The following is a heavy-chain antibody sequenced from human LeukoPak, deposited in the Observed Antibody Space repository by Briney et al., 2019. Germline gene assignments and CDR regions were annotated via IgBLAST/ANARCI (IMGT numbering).Heavy chain of an antibody. CDR2: IYYSGST. Sequence: SETLSLTRTVSGGSISSYYWNWIRQPPGKGLEWIGYIYYSGSTYYNPSLKSRVTISVDTSKNQFSLKLSSVTAADTAVYYCARGKSSSWESDYWGQGTLVTVSS. V-gene: IGHV4-59*12. D-gene: IGHD6-13*01. CDR1: GGSISSYY. CDR3: ARGKSSSWESDY. J-gene: IGHJ4*02.